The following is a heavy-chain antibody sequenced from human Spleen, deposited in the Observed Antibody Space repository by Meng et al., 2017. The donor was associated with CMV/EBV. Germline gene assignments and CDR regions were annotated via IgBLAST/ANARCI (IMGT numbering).Heavy chain of an antibody. CDR3: ARGIAAAGGSKNNWFDP. CDR1: GFTFSSYS. CDR2: ISSGSSYI. Sequence: GGSLRLSCAASGFTFSSYSMNWVRQAPGKGLEWVSYISSGSSYIYYADSVKGRFTISRDNAKNTLYLQMNSLRAEDTAVYYCARGIAAAGGSKNNWFDPWGQGTLVTVSS. D-gene: IGHD6-13*01. V-gene: IGHV3-21*01. J-gene: IGHJ5*02.